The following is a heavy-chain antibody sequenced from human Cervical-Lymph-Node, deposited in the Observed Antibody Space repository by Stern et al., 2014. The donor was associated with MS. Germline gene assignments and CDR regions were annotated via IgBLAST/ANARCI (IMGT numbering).Heavy chain of an antibody. J-gene: IGHJ4*02. CDR2: IRPLFGTT. D-gene: IGHD6-13*01. Sequence: QVQLVQSGAEVKKPGSSMKVSCEASGGSFSTIDISWVRQAPGQGLEWLGGIRPLFGTTNYAKKVQGRVTMIADVSTSTVHMEMSSLKSEDTAVYYCVRDQGGIAASWGQGTLVTVSS. CDR1: GGSFSTID. V-gene: IGHV1-69*01. CDR3: VRDQGGIAAS.